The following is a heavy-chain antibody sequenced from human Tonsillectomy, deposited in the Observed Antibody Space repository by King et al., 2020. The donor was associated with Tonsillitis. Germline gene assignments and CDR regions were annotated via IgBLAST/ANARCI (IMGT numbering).Heavy chain of an antibody. V-gene: IGHV3-53*01. CDR2: IYSSRST. CDR3: ARGPDIVATISYFDY. D-gene: IGHD5-12*01. Sequence: VQLVESGGGLIQPGGSLRLSCAASGFTVSSNYMNWVRQAPGKGLEWVSVIYSSRSTYYADSVKGRFTISRDNSKNTLYLQMNSLRAEDTAVYYCARGPDIVATISYFDYWGQGTLVTVSS. CDR1: GFTVSSNY. J-gene: IGHJ4*02.